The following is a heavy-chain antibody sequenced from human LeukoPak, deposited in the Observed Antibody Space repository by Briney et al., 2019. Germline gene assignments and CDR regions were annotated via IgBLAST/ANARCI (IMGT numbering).Heavy chain of an antibody. CDR2: IYYSGST. V-gene: IGHV4-59*11. D-gene: IGHD3-22*01. Sequence: ETLSLTCTVSGGSISSHYWSWLRQPPGKGLEWIGYIYYSGSTNYNPSLKSRVTISVDTSRNQFSLKLSSVTAADTAVYYCARDRRRSYYDSSGYYDRRAFDIWGQGTMVTVSS. J-gene: IGHJ3*02. CDR3: ARDRRRSYYDSSGYYDRRAFDI. CDR1: GGSISSHY.